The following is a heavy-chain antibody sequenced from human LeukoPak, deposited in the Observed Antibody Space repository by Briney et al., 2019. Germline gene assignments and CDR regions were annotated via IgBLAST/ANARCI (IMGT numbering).Heavy chain of an antibody. Sequence: GGSLRLSCAASGFTFDDYGMTWVRQAPGKGLEWVSGINWNGGSTGYADSMKGRFTISRDNAKNSLFLQMSSLRAEDTALYYCARLSSSGWYANFDYWGQGTLVTVSS. CDR2: INWNGGST. CDR3: ARLSSSGWYANFDY. J-gene: IGHJ4*02. V-gene: IGHV3-20*04. D-gene: IGHD6-19*01. CDR1: GFTFDDYG.